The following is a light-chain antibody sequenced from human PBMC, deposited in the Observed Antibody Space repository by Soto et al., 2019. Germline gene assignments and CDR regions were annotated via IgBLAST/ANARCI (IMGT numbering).Light chain of an antibody. CDR1: QSLSSGY. V-gene: IGKV3-20*01. Sequence: EIVLTQSPGTLSLSPGERVTLSCRASQSLSSGYLAWYQQKFGQAPRLLIYDAARRATGIPERFSGSGSGTDFTLTINRLEREDFAVYYCQQYGSSPTFGLGSKVDIK. CDR3: QQYGSSPT. CDR2: DAA. J-gene: IGKJ1*01.